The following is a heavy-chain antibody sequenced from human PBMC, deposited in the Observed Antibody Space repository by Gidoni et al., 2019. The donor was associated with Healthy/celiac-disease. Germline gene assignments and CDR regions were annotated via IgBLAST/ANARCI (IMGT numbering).Heavy chain of an antibody. CDR2: ITPFNGNT. CDR3: ASHSSSSDYYYGMDV. CDR1: GYTFTYRY. Sequence: QMQLVQSGAEVKKTGSSVKVSCKASGYTFTYRYLHWVRQAPGQALEWMGWITPFNGNTNYAQKFQDRVTITRDRSMSTAYMELSSLRSEDTAMYYCASHSSSSDYYYGMDVWGQGTTVTVSS. J-gene: IGHJ6*02. D-gene: IGHD6-6*01. V-gene: IGHV1-45*02.